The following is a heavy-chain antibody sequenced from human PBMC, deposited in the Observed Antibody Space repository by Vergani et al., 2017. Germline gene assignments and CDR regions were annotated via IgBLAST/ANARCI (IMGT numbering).Heavy chain of an antibody. D-gene: IGHD2-2*01. J-gene: IGHJ5*02. V-gene: IGHV4-59*01. CDR3: ASGRDLYCRSSTTCYNWFDP. Sequence: QVQLQESGPGLVKPSETLSLTCTVSGAAIKDFYWSWFRQPPGKGLEWIGYVHYTGSTTDNPSLKSLVTISVNTSNKLFSLRMTSLTAADTAIYYCASGRDLYCRSSTTCYNWFDPWGQGSLVTVSS. CDR2: VHYTGST. CDR1: GAAIKDFY.